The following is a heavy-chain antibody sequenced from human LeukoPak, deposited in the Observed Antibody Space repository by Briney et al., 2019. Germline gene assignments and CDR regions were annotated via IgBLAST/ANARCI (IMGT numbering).Heavy chain of an antibody. CDR1: GGSISSGGYY. D-gene: IGHD6-13*01. CDR3: ARLGPKRKSNSSSWYSFDY. J-gene: IGHJ4*02. V-gene: IGHV4-31*03. Sequence: SETLSLTCTVSGGSISSGGYYWSWIRQHPGKGLEWIGYIYYSGSTYYNPSLKSRVTISVDTSKNQFSLKLSSVTAADTAVYYCARLGPKRKSNSSSWYSFDYWGQGTLVTVSS. CDR2: IYYSGST.